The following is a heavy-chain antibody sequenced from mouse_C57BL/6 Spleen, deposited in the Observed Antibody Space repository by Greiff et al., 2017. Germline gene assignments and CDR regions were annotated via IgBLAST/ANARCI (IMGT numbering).Heavy chain of an antibody. Sequence: QVQLQQSGPELVKPGASVKISCKASGYAFSSSWMNWVKQRPGKGLEWIGRIYPGDGDTNYNGKFKGKATLTADKSSSTAYMQLSSLTSEDSAVYFCARWGAAQATLDYWGQGTTLTVSS. CDR3: ARWGAAQATLDY. J-gene: IGHJ2*01. CDR1: GYAFSSSW. CDR2: IYPGDGDT. V-gene: IGHV1-82*01. D-gene: IGHD3-2*02.